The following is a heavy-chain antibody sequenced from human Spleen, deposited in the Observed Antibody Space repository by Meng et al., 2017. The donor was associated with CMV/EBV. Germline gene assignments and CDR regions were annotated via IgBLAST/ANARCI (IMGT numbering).Heavy chain of an antibody. Sequence: SLKISSAASGFTFDDYAMHWVRQAPGKGLEWVSGISWNSGSIGYADSVKGRFTISRDNAKNSLYLQMNSLRAEDTALYYCAKALGIGCSSTSCYPSVWGQGTLVTVSS. CDR1: GFTFDDYA. D-gene: IGHD2-2*01. CDR2: ISWNSGSI. J-gene: IGHJ4*02. V-gene: IGHV3-9*01. CDR3: AKALGIGCSSTSCYPSV.